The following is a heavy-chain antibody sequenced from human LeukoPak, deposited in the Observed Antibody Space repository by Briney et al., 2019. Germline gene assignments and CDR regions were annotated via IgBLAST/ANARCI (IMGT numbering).Heavy chain of an antibody. CDR3: ARDPGDTAAFDI. J-gene: IGHJ3*02. CDR2: IKQDGSGK. CDR1: GFTFSSYW. D-gene: IGHD3-16*01. V-gene: IGHV3-7*01. Sequence: GGSLRLSCAASGFTFSSYWMSWVRQAPGKGVEGVANIKQDGSGKYFADSVQGRFTISRDNAKNSLYLQMNSLRAEDTAVYYCARDPGDTAAFDIWGQGTMVTVSS.